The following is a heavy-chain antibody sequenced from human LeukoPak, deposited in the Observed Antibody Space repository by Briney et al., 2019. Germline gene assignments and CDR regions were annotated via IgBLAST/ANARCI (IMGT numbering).Heavy chain of an antibody. CDR1: GFTFSSYA. CDR3: AKKLRGTYSFDC. V-gene: IGHV3-23*01. J-gene: IGHJ4*02. CDR2: ISGSGDST. Sequence: GGSLRLSCAASGFTFSSYAMSWVRQAPGKGLEWVSAISGSGDSTYYADYVKGRFTISRDNSKNTLYLQMNSLRAEDTAVYNCAKKLRGTYSFDCWGQGTLVTVSS. D-gene: IGHD3-16*01.